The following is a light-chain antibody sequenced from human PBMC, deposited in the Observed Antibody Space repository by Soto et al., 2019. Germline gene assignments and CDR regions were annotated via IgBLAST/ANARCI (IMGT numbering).Light chain of an antibody. Sequence: ITMSHTPSSLSAPVGHSLAVPCXASQDIYKYFNWYQQKPGKAPKLLIDDVTNLEKGVPSRFSGSGSGTHFTFTIGSLQPEHIATYYCQQYYDLPISSGQRIRL. J-gene: IGKJ5*01. V-gene: IGKV1-33*01. CDR2: DVT. CDR1: QDIYKY. CDR3: QQYYDLPIS.